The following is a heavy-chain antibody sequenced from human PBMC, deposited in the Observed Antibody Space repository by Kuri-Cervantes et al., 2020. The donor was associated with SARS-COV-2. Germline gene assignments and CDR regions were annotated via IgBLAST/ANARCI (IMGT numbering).Heavy chain of an antibody. CDR3: ARDLLNVWSGYYYYYGMDV. J-gene: IGHJ6*02. CDR2: ISYDGSNK. CDR1: GFTFSSYA. Sequence: LSLTCAASGFTFSSYAMHWVRQAPGKGLEWVAVISYDGSNKYYADSVKGRFTISRDNSKNTLYLQMNSLRAEDTAVYYCARDLLNVWSGYYYYYGMDVWGQGTTVTVSS. D-gene: IGHD3-3*01. V-gene: IGHV3-30-3*01.